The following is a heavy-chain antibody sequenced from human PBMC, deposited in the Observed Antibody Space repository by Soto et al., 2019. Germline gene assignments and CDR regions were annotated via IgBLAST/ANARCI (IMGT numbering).Heavy chain of an antibody. CDR2: INSDGSST. J-gene: IGHJ4*02. CDR3: ALSHTVTTDY. V-gene: IGHV3-74*01. Sequence: EVQLVESGGGLVQPGGSLRLSCAASGLTFSSYWMHWVRQAPGKGLAWVSRINSDGSSTSYADSVKGRFTISRDNAKNTLYLQMNSLRAEDTAVYYCALSHTVTTDYWGQGTLVTVSS. D-gene: IGHD4-17*01. CDR1: GLTFSSYW.